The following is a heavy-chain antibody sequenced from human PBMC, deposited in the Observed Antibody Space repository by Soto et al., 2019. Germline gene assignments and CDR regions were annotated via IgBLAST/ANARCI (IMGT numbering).Heavy chain of an antibody. V-gene: IGHV4-34*01. D-gene: IGHD2-2*01. J-gene: IGHJ2*01. CDR2: INHSGST. CDR1: GGSFSGYY. CDR3: ARGRSPTKGRYFDL. Sequence: QVQLQQWGAGLLKPSETLSLTCAVYGGSFSGYYWSWIRQPPGKGLEWIGEINHSGSTNYNPSLKSRVTISVDTSKNQFSLKLGSVTAADTAVYYCARGRSPTKGRYFDLWGRGTLVTVSS.